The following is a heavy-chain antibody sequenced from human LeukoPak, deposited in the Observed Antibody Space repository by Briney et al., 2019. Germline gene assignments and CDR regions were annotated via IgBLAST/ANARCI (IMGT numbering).Heavy chain of an antibody. V-gene: IGHV3-23*01. CDR2: ISGSGGST. J-gene: IGHJ5*02. CDR1: GFTFSSYA. Sequence: QTGGSLRLSCAASGFTFSSYAMSWVRQAPGKGLEWVSAISGSGGSTYYADSVKGRFTISRDNSKNTLYLQMNSLRAEDTAVYYCAKDLQSRVAIFGVVIPNWFDPWGQGTLVTVSS. D-gene: IGHD3-3*01. CDR3: AKDLQSRVAIFGVVIPNWFDP.